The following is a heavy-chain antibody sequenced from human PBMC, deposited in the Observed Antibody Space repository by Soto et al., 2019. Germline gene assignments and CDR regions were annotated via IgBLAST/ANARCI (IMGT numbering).Heavy chain of an antibody. CDR1: GFTFSSYG. D-gene: IGHD4-17*01. J-gene: IGHJ4*02. CDR2: IWYDGSNK. V-gene: IGHV3-33*01. Sequence: QVQLVESGGGVVQPGRSLRLSCAASGFTFSSYGMHWVRQAPGKGLEWVAVIWYDGSNKYYADSVKGRFTISRDNSKNALYLQMTSLRAEDTAVYYCARENYGDYGYWGQGTLVTVSS. CDR3: ARENYGDYGY.